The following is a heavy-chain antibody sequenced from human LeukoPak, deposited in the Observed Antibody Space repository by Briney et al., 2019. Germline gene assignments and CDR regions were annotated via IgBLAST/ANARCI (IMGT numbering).Heavy chain of an antibody. J-gene: IGHJ4*02. CDR3: AKEIWPTVTTPGWTYFDY. CDR2: IRYDGSNK. D-gene: IGHD4-17*01. CDR1: GFTFNTYA. V-gene: IGHV3-30*02. Sequence: PGGSLRLSCAASGFTFNTYAMSWVRQAPGKGLAWVAFIRYDGSNKYYADSVKGRFTISRDNSKNTLYLQMNSLRAEDTAVYYCAKEIWPTVTTPGWTYFDYWGQGALVTVSS.